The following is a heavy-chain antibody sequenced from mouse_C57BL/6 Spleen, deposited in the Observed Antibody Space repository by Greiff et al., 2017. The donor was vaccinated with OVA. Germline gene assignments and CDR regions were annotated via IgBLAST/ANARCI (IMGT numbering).Heavy chain of an antibody. D-gene: IGHD2-3*01. CDR2: ISYDGSN. Sequence: EVQLQQSGPGLVKPSQSLSLTCSVTGYSITSGYYWNWIRQFPGNKLEWMGYISYDGSNNYNPSLKNRISITRDTSKNQFFLKLNSVTTEDTATYYCARDRGGYYPIDYWGQGTTLTVSS. J-gene: IGHJ2*01. CDR3: ARDRGGYYPIDY. V-gene: IGHV3-6*01. CDR1: GYSITSGYY.